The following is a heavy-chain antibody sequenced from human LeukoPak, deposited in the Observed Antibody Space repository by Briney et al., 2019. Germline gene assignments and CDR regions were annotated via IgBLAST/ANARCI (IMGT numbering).Heavy chain of an antibody. Sequence: GASVKVSCKASGYTFTGYYMHWVRQATGQGLEWMGWMNPNSGNTGYALKFQGRVTMTRNTSISTAYMELSSLRSEDTAVYYCARAVSAEYWGQGTLVTVSS. CDR3: ARAVSAEY. CDR2: MNPNSGNT. J-gene: IGHJ4*02. V-gene: IGHV1-8*02. CDR1: GYTFTGYY.